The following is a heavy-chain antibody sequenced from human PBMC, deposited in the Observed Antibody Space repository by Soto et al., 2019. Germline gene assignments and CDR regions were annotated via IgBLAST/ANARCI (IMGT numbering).Heavy chain of an antibody. Sequence: GGSLRLSCVGSGFIFDENAFHWVRQVPGKGLEWVSGISWNGDTIAYADSVKGRFTISRDSAKSSVYLQMNSLRGEDTAFYYCAKSRSGSYYNPLGYWGQGTLVTV. V-gene: IGHV3-9*01. CDR3: AKSRSGSYYNPLGY. CDR1: GFIFDENA. CDR2: ISWNGDTI. D-gene: IGHD3-10*01. J-gene: IGHJ4*02.